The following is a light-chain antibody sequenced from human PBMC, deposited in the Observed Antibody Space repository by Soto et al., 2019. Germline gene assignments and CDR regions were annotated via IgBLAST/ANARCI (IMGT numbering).Light chain of an antibody. CDR1: TSNIGSNP. Sequence: QSVLTQSPSASGTPGQRVPIICSGTTSNIGSNPVHWYQQLPGSAPKLLIHNNHQRPAGVPDRFSASKSGTSASLAIGGPQSEDEADYYCASWDDSLSGVLFGGGTKLTVL. CDR3: ASWDDSLSGVL. J-gene: IGLJ2*01. V-gene: IGLV1-44*01. CDR2: NNH.